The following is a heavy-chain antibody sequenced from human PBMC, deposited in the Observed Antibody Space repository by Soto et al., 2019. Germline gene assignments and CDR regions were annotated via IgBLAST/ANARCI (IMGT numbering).Heavy chain of an antibody. Sequence: SETLSLTCAVYGGSFSGYYWTWIRQPPGTGLEWIGEINHSGSTNYNPSLKSRVTISVDTSKNQFSLKLTSVTAADTAVYYCESPNPKRGSGFLFDYWGQGTLVNVSS. J-gene: IGHJ4*02. CDR3: ESPNPKRGSGFLFDY. CDR2: INHSGST. V-gene: IGHV4-34*01. CDR1: GGSFSGYY. D-gene: IGHD2-21*01.